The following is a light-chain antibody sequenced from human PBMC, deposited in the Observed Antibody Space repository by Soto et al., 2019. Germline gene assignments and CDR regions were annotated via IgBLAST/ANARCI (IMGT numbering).Light chain of an antibody. CDR1: PSISSW. CDR2: DAS. Sequence: IQMPQSPSTLSASVGDRVTITCRASPSISSWLAWYQQKPGKAPKLLIYDASSLASGVPSRFSGSGAGTEFTIAISSLQPADFAPYYYQQYNSYSLYTVGQGTKLEI. J-gene: IGKJ2*01. V-gene: IGKV1-5*01. CDR3: QQYNSYSLYT.